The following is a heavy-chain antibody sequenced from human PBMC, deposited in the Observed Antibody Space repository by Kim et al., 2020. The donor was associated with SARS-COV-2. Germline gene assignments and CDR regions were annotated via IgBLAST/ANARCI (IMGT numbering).Heavy chain of an antibody. CDR1: GGSISTGDYY. Sequence: SETLSLTCTVSGGSISTGDYYWSWVRQTPGKGLEWIGSIHYIGTTYDNPSLKSRVTISVDTSKNQFSLTLSSVTAADTAVYFCARGYGIFYGMYVWGQGT. CDR2: IHYIGTT. V-gene: IGHV4-30-4*01. D-gene: IGHD6-13*01. J-gene: IGHJ6*02. CDR3: ARGYGIFYGMYV.